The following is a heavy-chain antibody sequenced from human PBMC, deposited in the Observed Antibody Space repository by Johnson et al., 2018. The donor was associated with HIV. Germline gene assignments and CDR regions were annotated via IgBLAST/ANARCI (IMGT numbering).Heavy chain of an antibody. Sequence: VQLVESGGGLVQPGGSLRLSCAASGSTFSSYWMSWVRLAPGKGLEWLPNINQVGNKQYTADPWKGRFTIPRDNSKNTLYLQMNSLRAEDTAVYYCAKARRQSSWELLDDAFDIWGQGTMVTVSS. J-gene: IGHJ3*02. CDR3: AKARRQSSWELLDDAFDI. D-gene: IGHD1-26*01. CDR2: INQVGNKQ. V-gene: IGHV3-7*02. CDR1: GSTFSSYW.